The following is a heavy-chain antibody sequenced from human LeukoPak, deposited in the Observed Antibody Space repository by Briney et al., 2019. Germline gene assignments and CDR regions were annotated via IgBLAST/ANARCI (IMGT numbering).Heavy chain of an antibody. CDR3: ASVMDIGYYFDY. V-gene: IGHV3-66*01. Sequence: PGGSLRLSCAASGFTVSSNYMSWVRQAPGKGLEWVPVIYSGGSTYYADSVKGRFTISRDNSKNTLYLQMNSLRAEDTAVYYCASVMDIGYYFDYWGQGTLVTVSS. J-gene: IGHJ4*02. CDR1: GFTVSSNY. D-gene: IGHD2-2*03. CDR2: IYSGGST.